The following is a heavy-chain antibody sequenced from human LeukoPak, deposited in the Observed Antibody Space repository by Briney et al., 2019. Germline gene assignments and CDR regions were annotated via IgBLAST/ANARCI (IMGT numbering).Heavy chain of an antibody. V-gene: IGHV3-23*01. J-gene: IGHJ3*02. CDR3: AKGWSSYDAFDI. CDR1: GFTFSSYT. Sequence: GGSLRLSCIASGFTFSSYTMSWVRQAPGKGLEWVSGIRSSGYTTYYADSVKGRFTISRDNSKSTLYVQMNSLRAEDTAVYYCAKGWSSYDAFDIWGQGTMVTVSS. D-gene: IGHD3-3*01. CDR2: IRSSGYTT.